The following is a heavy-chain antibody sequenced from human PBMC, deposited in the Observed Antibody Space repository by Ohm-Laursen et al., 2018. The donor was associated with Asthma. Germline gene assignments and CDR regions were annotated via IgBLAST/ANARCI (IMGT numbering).Heavy chain of an antibody. CDR3: VTGGMATIMPPKYYFDY. Sequence: SLRLSCSASGFTFSSYGMHWVRQAPGKGLEWVVVIWYDGSNKYYADSVKGRFTISRENSKNTLYLQMNSLRAEDTAMYYCVTGGMATIMPPKYYFDYWGQGTLVTVSS. CDR1: GFTFSSYG. J-gene: IGHJ4*02. CDR2: IWYDGSNK. V-gene: IGHV3-33*01. D-gene: IGHD5-24*01.